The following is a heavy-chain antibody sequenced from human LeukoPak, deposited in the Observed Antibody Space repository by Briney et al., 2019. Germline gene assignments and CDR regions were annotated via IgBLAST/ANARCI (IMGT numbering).Heavy chain of an antibody. J-gene: IGHJ4*02. V-gene: IGHV1-46*01. CDR2: INPSGGST. Sequence: ASVKVSCKASGYTFTSYYMHWVRQAPGQGLEWMGIINPSGGSTSYAQKFQGRVTMTRDTSTSTIYMELSSLRSEDTAVYYCARGPPLYENYYDSSGYYVLGYWGQGTLVTVSS. CDR3: ARGPPLYENYYDSSGYYVLGY. D-gene: IGHD3-22*01. CDR1: GYTFTSYY.